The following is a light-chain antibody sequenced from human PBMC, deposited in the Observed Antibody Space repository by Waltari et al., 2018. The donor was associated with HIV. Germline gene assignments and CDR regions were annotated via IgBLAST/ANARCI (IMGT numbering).Light chain of an antibody. CDR3: HQYGGSPRT. CDR2: GAS. V-gene: IGKV3-20*01. J-gene: IGKJ2*01. Sequence: EIVLTQSPGTLSLSPGERAALSCRASQSVSSNYLAWFQQIPGQAPRLLIYGASSRATGIPDRFSGSGSGTDFTLTISRLEPADFAVYFCHQYGGSPRTFGQGTKLEI. CDR1: QSVSSNY.